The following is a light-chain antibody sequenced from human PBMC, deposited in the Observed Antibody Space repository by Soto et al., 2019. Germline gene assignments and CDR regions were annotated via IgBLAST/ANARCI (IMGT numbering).Light chain of an antibody. CDR1: SSDVGAYNY. CDR2: DVS. Sequence: QSALTQPASVSGSPGQSITISCTGTSSDVGAYNYVSWYQQHPGKAPKLMIYDVSNRPSGFSNRFSGSKSGNTASLTISGLQAEDEADYYCSSYTSISTVVFGGGTKLTVL. V-gene: IGLV2-14*03. J-gene: IGLJ2*01. CDR3: SSYTSISTVV.